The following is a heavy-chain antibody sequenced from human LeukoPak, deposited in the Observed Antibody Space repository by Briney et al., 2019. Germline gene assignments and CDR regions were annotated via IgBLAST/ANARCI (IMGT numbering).Heavy chain of an antibody. Sequence: PGGSLRLSCVASGFTFSNYFMNWVRQAPGKGLEWVSAISGSHTYIYYADSVKGRFTISRDNAKNTLFLQLNSLRAEDTAVYFCARGEYMATITGLDHWGQGTLVSVPS. J-gene: IGHJ4*02. CDR2: ISGSHTYI. V-gene: IGHV3-21*01. CDR1: GFTFSNYF. D-gene: IGHD5-24*01. CDR3: ARGEYMATITGLDH.